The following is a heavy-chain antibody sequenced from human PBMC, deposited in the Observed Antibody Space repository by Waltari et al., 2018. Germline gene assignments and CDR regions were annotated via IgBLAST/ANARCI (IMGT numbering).Heavy chain of an antibody. CDR1: GFRFSGYW. CDR2: IKQDESEK. Sequence: DVHLVESGGGLVQPGWSLRLSCADSGFRFSGYWMRWVRQAPGGGLDGVANIKQDESEKYYLDSVKGRFTVSRDNARNSLYLQMNNLRAEDTAVYYCARDYDSYFDYWGQGTPVTVSS. CDR3: ARDYDSYFDY. J-gene: IGHJ4*02. D-gene: IGHD3-3*01. V-gene: IGHV3-7*03.